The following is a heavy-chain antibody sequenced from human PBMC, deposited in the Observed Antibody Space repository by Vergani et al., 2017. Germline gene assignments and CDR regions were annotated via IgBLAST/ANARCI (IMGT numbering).Heavy chain of an antibody. CDR1: GGTFSSYA. D-gene: IGHD4-11*01. J-gene: IGHJ6*03. Sequence: QVQLVQSGAEVKKPGSSVKVSCKASGGTFSSYAISWVRQAPGQGLEWMGGIIPIFGTANYAQKFQGRVTITADKSTSTAYMERSSLRSEDTAVDYCARAASVVTTEIVYYMDGWGEGTTVTVSS. CDR2: IIPIFGTA. V-gene: IGHV1-69*06. CDR3: ARAASVVTTEIVYYMDG.